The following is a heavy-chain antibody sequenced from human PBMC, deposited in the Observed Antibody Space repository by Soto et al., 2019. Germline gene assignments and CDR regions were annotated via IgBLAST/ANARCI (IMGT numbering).Heavy chain of an antibody. J-gene: IGHJ4*02. CDR2: IYPGDSDT. CDR1: GYSFTSYW. D-gene: IGHD2-21*01. V-gene: IGHV5-51*01. CDR3: ARGSPYCGGECYSDGDYFDY. Sequence: GESLKISCKGSGYSFTSYWIGWVRQMPGKGLEWMGIIYPGDSDTRYSPSFQGQVTISADKSISTAYLQWSSLKASDTAMYYCARGSPYCGGECYSDGDYFDYWGQGTLVTVSS.